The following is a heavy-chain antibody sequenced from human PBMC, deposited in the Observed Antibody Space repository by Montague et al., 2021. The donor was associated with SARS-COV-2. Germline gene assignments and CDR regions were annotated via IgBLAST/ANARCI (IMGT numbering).Heavy chain of an antibody. J-gene: IGHJ3*02. CDR2: VSTDVNEK. Sequence: RPSCAASGFSFSSFSMHWVRQAPGKGLESLAVVSTDVNEKYYSGSVRGRFTISRDNSKNTVSLQVNSLRVEDTAVYYCVRDPGMNGLDIWGQGTRVTVSS. V-gene: IGHV3-30*04. CDR1: GFSFSSFS. CDR3: VRDPGMNGLDI. D-gene: IGHD2-8*01.